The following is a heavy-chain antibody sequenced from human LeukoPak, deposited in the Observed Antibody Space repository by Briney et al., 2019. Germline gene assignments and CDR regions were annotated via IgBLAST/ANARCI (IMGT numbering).Heavy chain of an antibody. Sequence: PGRSLRLSCAASGFTFSSYAMHWVRQAPGKGLEWVAVISYDGSNKYYADSVKGRFTISRDNAKNTLYLQMNSLRAEDTAVYYCARDSRDGAYWGQGTLVTVSS. D-gene: IGHD5-24*01. CDR1: GFTFSSYA. CDR3: ARDSRDGAY. CDR2: ISYDGSNK. J-gene: IGHJ4*02. V-gene: IGHV3-30*04.